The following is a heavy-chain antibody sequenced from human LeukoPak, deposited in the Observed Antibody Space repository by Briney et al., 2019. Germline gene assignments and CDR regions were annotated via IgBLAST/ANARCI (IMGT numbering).Heavy chain of an antibody. CDR2: IRSDGYHT. CDR1: GFIFDAHD. V-gene: IGHV3-30*02. Sequence: GGSVRLSCGASGFIFDAHDMNWVRQAPGKGLEWVAFIRSDGYHTYYADSVKGRFTITRDNSKNTLYLQMNSLRLEDMALYYCAKPSGSGFDYWGRGTRVTVSS. D-gene: IGHD1-26*01. J-gene: IGHJ4*02. CDR3: AKPSGSGFDY.